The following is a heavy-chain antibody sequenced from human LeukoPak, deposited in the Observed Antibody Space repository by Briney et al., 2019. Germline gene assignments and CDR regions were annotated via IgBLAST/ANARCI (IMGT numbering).Heavy chain of an antibody. J-gene: IGHJ4*02. V-gene: IGHV1-46*01. D-gene: IGHD5-18*01. Sequence: GASVKVSCKASGYTFTSYYMHWVRQAPGQGLEWMGIINPSGGSTSYAQKFQGRVTITADESTSTAYMELSSLRSEDTAVYYCARANYGYPYYFDYWGQGTLVTVSS. CDR3: ARANYGYPYYFDY. CDR2: INPSGGST. CDR1: GYTFTSYY.